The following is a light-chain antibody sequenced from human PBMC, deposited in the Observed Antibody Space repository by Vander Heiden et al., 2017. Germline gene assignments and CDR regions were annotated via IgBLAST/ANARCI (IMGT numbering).Light chain of an antibody. V-gene: IGLV3-21*02. CDR1: NIGSKS. Sequence: SYVLTQPPSVSVAPGQTARLTCGGNNIGSKSVHWYQQKPGQAPVLVVYDDDDWPSGIPERFSGSNSGNTATLTINRVEAGDEADYYCQVWDSSSDHVVFGGGTKLTVL. CDR3: QVWDSSSDHVV. J-gene: IGLJ2*01. CDR2: DDD.